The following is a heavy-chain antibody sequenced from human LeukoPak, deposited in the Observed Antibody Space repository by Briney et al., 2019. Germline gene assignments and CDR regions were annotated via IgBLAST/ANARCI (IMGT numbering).Heavy chain of an antibody. Sequence: ASETLSLTCAVSGYSLRNGFYWGWIRQPPGKGLEWIGSIFHTGNTYYNPSLKSRLTISVDTSKNQFSLQLRSVTAADTAVYYCARLRYSGSSLGAFDYWGQGTLVTVSS. CDR3: ARLRYSGSSLGAFDY. D-gene: IGHD1-26*01. V-gene: IGHV4-38-2*01. CDR1: GYSLRNGFY. J-gene: IGHJ4*02. CDR2: IFHTGNT.